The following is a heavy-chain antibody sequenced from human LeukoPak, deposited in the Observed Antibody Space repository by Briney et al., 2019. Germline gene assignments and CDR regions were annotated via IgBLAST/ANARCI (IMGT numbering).Heavy chain of an antibody. V-gene: IGHV4-61*02. D-gene: IGHD6-6*01. J-gene: IGHJ5*02. CDR1: GGSISSGSYY. CDR2: IYTSGST. Sequence: SQTLSLTCTVSGGSISSGSYYWSWIRQPAGKGLEWIGRIYTSGSTNYNPSLKSRVTISVDTSKNQFSLKLSSVTAADTAVYYCARDSGLAARPDWFDPWGQGTLVTVSS. CDR3: ARDSGLAARPDWFDP.